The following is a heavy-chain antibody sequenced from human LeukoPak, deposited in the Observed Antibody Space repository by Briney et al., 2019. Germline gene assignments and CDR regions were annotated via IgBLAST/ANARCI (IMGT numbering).Heavy chain of an antibody. D-gene: IGHD4-17*01. J-gene: IGHJ3*02. CDR3: ARVKATVTTKPLEGAFDI. CDR1: GFTFSSYW. CDR2: IKQDGSEK. V-gene: IGHV3-7*03. Sequence: GGSLRLSCAASGFTFSSYWMSWVRQAPGKGLEWVANIKQDGSEKYYVDSVKGRFTISRDNAKNSLYLQMNSLRAEDTAVYYCARVKATVTTKPLEGAFDIWGQGTMVTVPS.